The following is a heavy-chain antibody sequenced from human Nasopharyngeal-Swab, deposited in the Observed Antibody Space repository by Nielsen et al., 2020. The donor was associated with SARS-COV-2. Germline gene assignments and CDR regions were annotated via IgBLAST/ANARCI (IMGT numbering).Heavy chain of an antibody. V-gene: IGHV4-39*01. CDR1: GGSISSSSYY. CDR2: IHYRGGT. Sequence: SQSLSLNCTGSGGSISSSSYYWVWFRQPPGKGLERIGSIHYRGGTHYNPSLKSRVTISVDTSKNPFSLKLSSVTAADTAVYYCASQPSNWFDPWGQGTLVTVS. CDR3: ASQPSNWFDP. J-gene: IGHJ5*02.